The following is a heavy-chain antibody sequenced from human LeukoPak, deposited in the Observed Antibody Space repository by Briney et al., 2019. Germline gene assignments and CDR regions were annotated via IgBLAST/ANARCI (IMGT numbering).Heavy chain of an antibody. J-gene: IGHJ4*02. CDR3: ARDNAPAGGGLDY. Sequence: GGSLRLSCAASGFTVSSNHMTWVRQAPGKGLEWVSEIYTGGLTFYADSVTGRFTISRDNSKNTVYLQMNSLGVEDTARYYCARDNAPAGGGLDYWGQGTLVTVS. V-gene: IGHV3-53*01. D-gene: IGHD2-2*01. CDR1: GFTVSSNH. CDR2: IYTGGLT.